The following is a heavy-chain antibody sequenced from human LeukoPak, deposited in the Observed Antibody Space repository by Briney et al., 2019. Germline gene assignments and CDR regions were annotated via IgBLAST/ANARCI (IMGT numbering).Heavy chain of an antibody. J-gene: IGHJ4*02. CDR3: ARKDVYLND. V-gene: IGHV4-34*01. Sequence: PSETLSLTCAVYGGSFSGYYWSWIRQPPGKGLEGSGEINHSGSTNYNPSLTSRVTISVDTSKHQFSLKLSAVTAADTAVYYCARKDVYLNDWGQGTLVTVSS. CDR2: INHSGST. D-gene: IGHD2-2*02. CDR1: GGSFSGYY.